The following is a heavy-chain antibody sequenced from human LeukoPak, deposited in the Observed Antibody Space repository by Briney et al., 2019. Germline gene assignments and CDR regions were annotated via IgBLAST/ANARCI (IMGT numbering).Heavy chain of an antibody. D-gene: IGHD6-6*01. CDR1: GYTFTGYY. Sequence: ASVKVSCKASGYTFTGYYMHWVRQAPGQGLEWMGWISAYNGNTNYAQKLQGRVTMTTDTSTSTAYMELRSLRSDDTAVYYCARDNKRPDYWGQGTLVTVSS. J-gene: IGHJ4*02. CDR3: ARDNKRPDY. CDR2: ISAYNGNT. V-gene: IGHV1-18*04.